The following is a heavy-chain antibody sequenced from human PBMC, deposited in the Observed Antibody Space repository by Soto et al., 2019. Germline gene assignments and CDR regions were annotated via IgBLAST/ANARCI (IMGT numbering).Heavy chain of an antibody. CDR1: GYTFTSYG. D-gene: IGHD2-15*01. V-gene: IGHV1-18*01. CDR2: ISAYNGNT. CDR3: AREADIVVVVAAKGPYYYYGMDV. J-gene: IGHJ6*02. Sequence: QVQLVQSGAEVKKPGASVKVSCKASGYTFTSYGISWVRQAPGQGLEWMGWISAYNGNTNYAQKLQGRVTMTTDTATSTAYMELRSLRSDDTAVYYCAREADIVVVVAAKGPYYYYGMDVWGQGTTVTVSS.